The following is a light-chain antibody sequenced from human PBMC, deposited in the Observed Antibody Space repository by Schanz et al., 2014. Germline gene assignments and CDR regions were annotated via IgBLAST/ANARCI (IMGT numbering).Light chain of an antibody. CDR3: SSYAGSDNLI. J-gene: IGLJ2*01. V-gene: IGLV2-14*02. CDR1: SSDVGTYNF. Sequence: QSALTQAASVSGSPGQSITISCTGTSSDVGTYNFVSWYQHHPGRAPKLILYDVASRPSGISNRFSGSKSGNTASLTISGLQAEDEADYYCSSYAGSDNLIFGGGTKLTVL. CDR2: DVA.